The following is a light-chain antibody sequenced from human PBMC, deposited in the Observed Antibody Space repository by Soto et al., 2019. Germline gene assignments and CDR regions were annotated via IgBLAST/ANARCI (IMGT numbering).Light chain of an antibody. Sequence: AIQMTQSPSSLSASVGDRVTITCRASQGIRNDLGWYQQKPGKAPKLLIYAASSLQSGVPSRFSGSASGTDFTLNISSLQPEDFATYYCLQDYTYPWTFGQGTKVEIK. V-gene: IGKV1-6*01. J-gene: IGKJ1*01. CDR2: AAS. CDR3: LQDYTYPWT. CDR1: QGIRND.